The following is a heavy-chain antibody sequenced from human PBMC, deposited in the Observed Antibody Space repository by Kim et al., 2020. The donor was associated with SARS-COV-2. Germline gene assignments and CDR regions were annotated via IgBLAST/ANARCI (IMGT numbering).Heavy chain of an antibody. CDR3: AREGPTGGWWDY. Sequence: NYNPSLKRRVTISVDKSKNQFSLKLSSVTAADTAVYYCAREGPTGGWWDYWGQGTLVTVSS. D-gene: IGHD6-19*01. V-gene: IGHV4-4*02. J-gene: IGHJ4*02.